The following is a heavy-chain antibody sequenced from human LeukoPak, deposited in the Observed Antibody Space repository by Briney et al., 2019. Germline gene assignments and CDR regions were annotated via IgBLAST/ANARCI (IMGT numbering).Heavy chain of an antibody. CDR3: ATGNYASSGY. J-gene: IGHJ4*02. Sequence: GGPLRLSCAASGFTFSNYWVNWVRQAPGKGLEWVASIKEDGSEKYYVDSVRGRFTISRDNAKNSLFLQMNSLRAEDTAVYYCATGNYASSGYWGQGTLVTVSS. CDR2: IKEDGSEK. V-gene: IGHV3-7*01. CDR1: GFTFSNYW. D-gene: IGHD1-7*01.